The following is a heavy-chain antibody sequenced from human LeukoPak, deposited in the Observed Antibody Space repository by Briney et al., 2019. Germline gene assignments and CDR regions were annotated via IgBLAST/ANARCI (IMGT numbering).Heavy chain of an antibody. CDR3: ARGDNGDFPFDY. CDR1: GGSISSGGYY. D-gene: IGHD4-17*01. V-gene: IGHV4-31*03. Sequence: SETLSLTCTVSGGSISSGGYYWSWIRQHPGKGLEWIGYIYYSGSTYYNLSLKSRVTISVDTSKNQFSLKLSSVTAADTAVYYCARGDNGDFPFDYWGQGTLVTVSS. J-gene: IGHJ4*02. CDR2: IYYSGST.